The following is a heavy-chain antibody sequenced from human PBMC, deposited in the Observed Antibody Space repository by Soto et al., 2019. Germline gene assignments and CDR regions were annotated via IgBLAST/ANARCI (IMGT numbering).Heavy chain of an antibody. Sequence: ASVKVSFKAAGSTFSDHAISWVRQAPRQLLEWMGGIIPLLEAAHYAQKFQGRVTITAAYLQMNSLKTEDTAVYYCSRLRGSLPYFYYGMDVWGQGTTVTVSS. D-gene: IGHD4-17*01. CDR3: SRLRGSLPYFYYGMDV. J-gene: IGHJ6*02. V-gene: IGHV1-69*01. CDR2: IIPLLEAA. CDR1: GSTFSDHA.